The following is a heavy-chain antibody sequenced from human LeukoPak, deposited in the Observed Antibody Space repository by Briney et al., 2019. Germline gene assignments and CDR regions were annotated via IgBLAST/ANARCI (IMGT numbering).Heavy chain of an antibody. J-gene: IGHJ4*02. Sequence: ASMKVSCKASGYTFTSYGITWVRQAPGQGLEWMGWISGYNGNTNYAQKFQGRVTMTTDTSTSTVYMELRSLRSDDTAVYYCARDDNYGSGQPDDWGQGTLATVSS. CDR2: ISGYNGNT. D-gene: IGHD3-10*01. V-gene: IGHV1-18*01. CDR1: GYTFTSYG. CDR3: ARDDNYGSGQPDD.